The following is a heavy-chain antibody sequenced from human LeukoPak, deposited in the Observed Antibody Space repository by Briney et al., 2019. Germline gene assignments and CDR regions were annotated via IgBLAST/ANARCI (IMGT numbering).Heavy chain of an antibody. D-gene: IGHD4-11*01. Sequence: PGGSLRLSCAASGFTVSSNYMSWVRQAPGKGLEWVSVIYSGGSTYYADSVKGRFTISRDNSKNTLYLQMNSLRAEDTAVYYCAKDPIALSLVRSNYYFDYWGQGTLVTVSS. CDR2: IYSGGST. V-gene: IGHV3-53*01. J-gene: IGHJ4*02. CDR3: AKDPIALSLVRSNYYFDY. CDR1: GFTVSSNY.